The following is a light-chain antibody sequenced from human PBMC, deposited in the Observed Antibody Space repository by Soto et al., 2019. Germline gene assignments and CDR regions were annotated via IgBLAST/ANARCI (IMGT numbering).Light chain of an antibody. J-gene: IGKJ4*01. CDR1: QSISFW. CDR2: DAS. CDR3: QQYNSCPLT. V-gene: IGKV1-5*01. Sequence: DIQMTQSPSTLSASVGDRVTITCRASQSISFWLAWYQQKPGSAPNLLIYDASTLGGGVPSRFSGSGSGTEVTLTISNLQPDDFASYYCQQYNSCPLTCGGGTRVEIK.